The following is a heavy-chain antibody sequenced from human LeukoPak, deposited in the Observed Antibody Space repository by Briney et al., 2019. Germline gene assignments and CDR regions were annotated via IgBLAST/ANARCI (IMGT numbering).Heavy chain of an antibody. CDR2: ISFDGGNK. CDR3: ARGRAGIAAAGFDY. CDR1: GFTFSMSA. Sequence: GGSLRLSCATSGFTFSMSAMHWVRLAPGKGLDWVAVISFDGGNKFYADSVKGRFSISRDNSKNTLYLQMNSLGLDGTAVYFCARGRAGIAAAGFDYWGQGTLVTVSS. J-gene: IGHJ4*02. D-gene: IGHD6-13*01. V-gene: IGHV3-30-3*01.